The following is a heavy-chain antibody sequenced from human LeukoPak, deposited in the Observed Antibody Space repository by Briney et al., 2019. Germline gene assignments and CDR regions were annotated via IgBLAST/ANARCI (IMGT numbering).Heavy chain of an antibody. CDR3: ARAASLGPLHFDY. CDR1: GFTFSSYW. CDR2: IKQDGSEK. D-gene: IGHD3/OR15-3a*01. J-gene: IGHJ4*02. V-gene: IGHV3-7*01. Sequence: PGGSLRLSCAASGFTFSSYWMSWVRQAPGKGLEWVANIKQDGSEKYYVDSVKGRFTISRDNAKNSLYLQMNSLRAEDTAVYYCARAASLGPLHFDYWGQGTLVTVSS.